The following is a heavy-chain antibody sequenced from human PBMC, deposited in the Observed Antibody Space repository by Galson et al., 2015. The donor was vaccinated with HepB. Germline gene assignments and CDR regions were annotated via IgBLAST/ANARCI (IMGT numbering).Heavy chain of an antibody. CDR3: AREKEGYYGSGFID. D-gene: IGHD3-10*01. Sequence: SCKASGGTFRTYIYTWVRQAPGQGLQWMGGIVPIIKRINYAQKFQDRVTITADESTNTAYMELSSLRSEDTAVYYCAREKEGYYGSGFIDWGQGTLVSVSS. CDR1: GGTFRTYI. CDR2: IVPIIKRI. V-gene: IGHV1-69*01. J-gene: IGHJ4*02.